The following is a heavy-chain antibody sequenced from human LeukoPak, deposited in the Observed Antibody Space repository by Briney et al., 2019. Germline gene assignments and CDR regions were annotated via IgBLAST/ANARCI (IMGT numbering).Heavy chain of an antibody. Sequence: SETLSLTCTVSGGSISSSSAYWGWIRQPPGKGLEWIGSIYYSKNTYYNPSLKSRVTISADTSKNQFSLTLGSVSAIDTAVYYCVSPRGFSYGYFDYWGQGTLVTVSS. CDR2: IYYSKNT. V-gene: IGHV4-39*01. CDR1: GGSISSSSAY. J-gene: IGHJ4*02. D-gene: IGHD5-18*01. CDR3: VSPRGFSYGYFDY.